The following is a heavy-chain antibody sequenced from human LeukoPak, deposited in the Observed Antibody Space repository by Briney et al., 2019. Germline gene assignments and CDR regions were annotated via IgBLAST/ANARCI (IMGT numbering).Heavy chain of an antibody. V-gene: IGHV4-34*01. CDR3: ANSPYYYYGMDV. J-gene: IGHJ6*02. CDR1: GGSFSGYY. CDR2: INHSGST. Sequence: SETLSLTCAVYGGSFSGYYWSWIRQPPGKGLEWIGEINHSGSTNYNPSLKSRVTISVDTSKNQFSLKLSSVTAADTAVYYCANSPYYYYGMDVWGQGTTVTVSS.